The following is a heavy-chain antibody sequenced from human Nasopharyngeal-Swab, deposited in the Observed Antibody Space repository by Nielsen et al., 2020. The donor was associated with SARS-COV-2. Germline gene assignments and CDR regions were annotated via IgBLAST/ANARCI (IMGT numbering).Heavy chain of an antibody. CDR1: GFTVSSNY. CDR3: ARDLYRQQWPLYNYYGMDV. Sequence: GESLKISCAASGFTVSSNYMSWVRPAPGKGLEWVSVIYSGGSTYYADSVKGRFTISRDNSKNTLYLQMNSLRAEDTAVYYCARDLYRQQWPLYNYYGMDVWGQGTTVTVSS. V-gene: IGHV3-53*01. D-gene: IGHD6-19*01. J-gene: IGHJ6*02. CDR2: IYSGGST.